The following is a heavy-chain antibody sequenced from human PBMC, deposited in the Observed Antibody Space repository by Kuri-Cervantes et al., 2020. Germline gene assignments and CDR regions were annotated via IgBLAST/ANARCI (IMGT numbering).Heavy chain of an antibody. Sequence: LSLTCAASGFTFSSYAMSWVRQAPGKGLEWVSAISGSGGSTYYADSVKGRFTISRDNSKNTLYLQMNSLRAEDTAVYYCARGIAVAGFDYWGQGTLVTVSS. J-gene: IGHJ4*02. CDR3: ARGIAVAGFDY. V-gene: IGHV3-23*01. CDR2: ISGSGGST. D-gene: IGHD6-19*01. CDR1: GFTFSSYA.